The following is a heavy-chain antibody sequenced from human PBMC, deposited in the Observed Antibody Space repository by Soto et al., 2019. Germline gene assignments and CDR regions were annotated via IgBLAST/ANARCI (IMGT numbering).Heavy chain of an antibody. CDR3: AKEQDIVVVVAATGPLDP. J-gene: IGHJ5*02. D-gene: IGHD2-15*01. Sequence: EVQLVESGGGLVQPGGSLRLSCAASGFTFSSYAMSWVRQAPGKGLEWVSAISGSGGSTYYADSVKGRFTISRDNSKNTLYLQMNSLRAEDTAVYYCAKEQDIVVVVAATGPLDPWGQGTLVTVSS. CDR2: ISGSGGST. CDR1: GFTFSSYA. V-gene: IGHV3-23*04.